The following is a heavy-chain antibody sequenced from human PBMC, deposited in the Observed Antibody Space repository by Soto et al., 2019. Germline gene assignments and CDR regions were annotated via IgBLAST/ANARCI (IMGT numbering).Heavy chain of an antibody. V-gene: IGHV4-34*01. J-gene: IGHJ4*02. Sequence: SEPLSLTCAVYGESFSGYYLTLIRKPPGKGLEWIGEINHSGSTNYNPSLKSRVTISVDTSKNQFSLKLSSVTAADTAVYYCARGSFGYDILTGYYTRYYFDYWGQGTLVTVSS. CDR1: GESFSGYY. CDR2: INHSGST. D-gene: IGHD3-9*01. CDR3: ARGSFGYDILTGYYTRYYFDY.